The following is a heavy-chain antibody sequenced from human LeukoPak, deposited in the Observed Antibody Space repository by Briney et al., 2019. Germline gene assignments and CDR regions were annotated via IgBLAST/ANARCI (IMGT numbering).Heavy chain of an antibody. Sequence: GGSLRLSCVASGFTFSTYTISWVRQAPGKGLEWVSSISSSSDYMYYADSVKGRFTISRDNAQNSLYLQMNSLRAEGTAVYYCAKDLPTVTTEPFDYWGQGTLVTVSS. CDR1: GFTFSTYT. D-gene: IGHD4-17*01. V-gene: IGHV3-21*04. CDR2: ISSSSDYM. CDR3: AKDLPTVTTEPFDY. J-gene: IGHJ4*02.